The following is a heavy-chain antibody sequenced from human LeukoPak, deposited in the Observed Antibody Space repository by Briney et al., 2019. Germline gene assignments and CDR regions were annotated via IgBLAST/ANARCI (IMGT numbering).Heavy chain of an antibody. CDR1: GFTFSSYA. J-gene: IGHJ6*02. D-gene: IGHD1-14*01. CDR2: ISYDGSNK. V-gene: IGHV3-30-3*01. Sequence: GGSLRLSCAASGFTFSSYAMHWVRQAPGKGLEWVAVISYDGSNKYYADSVKGRFTISRDNSKNTLYLQMNSLSAEDTAVYYCARNQWSPGTAYGMDVWGQGTTVTVSS. CDR3: ARNQWSPGTAYGMDV.